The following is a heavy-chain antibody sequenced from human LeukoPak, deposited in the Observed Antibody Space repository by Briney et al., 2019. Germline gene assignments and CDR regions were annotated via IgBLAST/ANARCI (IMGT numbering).Heavy chain of an antibody. CDR2: INGFNGAA. J-gene: IGHJ4*02. Sequence: ASVKVSCKASGYNFAVYGMTWVRQAPGQGLEWMGWINGFNGAANYAQTLQGRVTMTTDKSTATAYLELTSLKSVDTAIYFCARGGVGATIDYWGQGTLVTVSS. CDR1: GYNFAVYG. V-gene: IGHV1-18*01. CDR3: ARGGVGATIDY. D-gene: IGHD1-26*01.